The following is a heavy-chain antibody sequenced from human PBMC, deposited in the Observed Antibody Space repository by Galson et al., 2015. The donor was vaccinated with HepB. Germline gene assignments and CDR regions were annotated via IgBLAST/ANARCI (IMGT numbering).Heavy chain of an antibody. D-gene: IGHD3-22*01. CDR2: ISYDGSNK. CDR1: GFTFSSYG. J-gene: IGHJ4*02. Sequence: SLRLSCAASGFTFSSYGMHWVRQAPGKGLGWVAVISYDGSNKYYADSVKGRFTISRDNSKNTLYLQMNSLRAEDTAVYYCAKDSRLGDYDQLFDYWGQGTLVTVSS. CDR3: AKDSRLGDYDQLFDY. V-gene: IGHV3-30*18.